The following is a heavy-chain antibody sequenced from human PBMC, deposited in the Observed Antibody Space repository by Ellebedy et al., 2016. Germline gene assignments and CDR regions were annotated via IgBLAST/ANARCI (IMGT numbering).Heavy chain of an antibody. V-gene: IGHV3-23*01. J-gene: IGHJ4*02. D-gene: IGHD2-2*01. CDR2: ISANGNKR. CDR1: GFTVSSNY. CDR3: RQGHYADY. Sequence: GGSLRLSXAASGFTVSSNYMSWVRQAPGKGLEWVATISANGNKRDLADSVQGRFTISRDNFRNTLHLQMNNLRGEDTAVYYCRQGHYADYWGQGTLVTVSS.